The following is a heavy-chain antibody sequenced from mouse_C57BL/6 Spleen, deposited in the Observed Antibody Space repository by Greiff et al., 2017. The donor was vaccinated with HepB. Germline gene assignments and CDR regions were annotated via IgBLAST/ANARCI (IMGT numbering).Heavy chain of an antibody. CDR2: IHPNSGST. D-gene: IGHD1-1*01. CDR3: ASAHYYGSSDWYFDV. CDR1: GYTFTSYW. V-gene: IGHV1-64*01. Sequence: QVQLQQPGAELVKPGASVKLSCKASGYTFTSYWMHWVKQRPGQGLEWIGMIHPNSGSTNYNEKFKSKATLTVDKSSSTAYMQLSSLTSEDSAVYYCASAHYYGSSDWYFDVWGTGTTVTVSS. J-gene: IGHJ1*03.